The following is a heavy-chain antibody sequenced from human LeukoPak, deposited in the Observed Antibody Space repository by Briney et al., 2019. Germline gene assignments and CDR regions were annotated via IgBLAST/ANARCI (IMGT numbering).Heavy chain of an antibody. CDR3: AREGYCSGDTCYQDDAFDI. V-gene: IGHV3-21*01. Sequence: GGSLRLSCAASGFTFSSYSMSWVRQAPGKGLEWVSSISSSSSYIYYADSVKGRFTISRDNAKNSLYLQMNSLRAEDTAVYYCAREGYCSGDTCYQDDAFDIWGQGTMVTVSS. CDR2: ISSSSSYI. D-gene: IGHD2-15*01. J-gene: IGHJ3*02. CDR1: GFTFSSYS.